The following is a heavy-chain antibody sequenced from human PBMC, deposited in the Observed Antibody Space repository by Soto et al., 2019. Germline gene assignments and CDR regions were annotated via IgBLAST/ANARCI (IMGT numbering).Heavy chain of an antibody. CDR2: ISGYNGNT. J-gene: IGHJ6*02. CDR3: ASEGQAPYYYYGMDV. Sequence: QVQVVQSGDEVKKPGASVKVSCKASGYTFTNYGFSWVRQAPGQGLEWMGWISGYNGNTKYAEKFQGRVTMTTDTSTSTAHMELRSLRSDDTAVYYCASEGQAPYYYYGMDVSGPGTAVTVSS. V-gene: IGHV1-18*01. CDR1: GYTFTNYG.